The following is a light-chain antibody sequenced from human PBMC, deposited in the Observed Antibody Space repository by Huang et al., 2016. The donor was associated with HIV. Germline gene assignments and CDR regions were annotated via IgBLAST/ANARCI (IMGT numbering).Light chain of an antibody. V-gene: IGKV1-33*01. CDR2: DAS. Sequence: DIQMTQSPSSLSASVGDRVTITCQASQDISNYLNWYQQKPGKAPKLLIYDASNLEAGVPSRFSGSGSGTDFTFTISSLQPDDIATYCCRQYDNLPQGFTFGPGTKVDMK. CDR1: QDISNY. J-gene: IGKJ3*01. CDR3: RQYDNLPQGFT.